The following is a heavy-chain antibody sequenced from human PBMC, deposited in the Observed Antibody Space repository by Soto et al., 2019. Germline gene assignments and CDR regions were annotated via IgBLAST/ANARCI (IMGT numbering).Heavy chain of an antibody. CDR2: ISGSGGST. CDR3: AKDSWGYGDFYAFDI. J-gene: IGHJ3*02. V-gene: IGHV3-23*01. CDR1: GFTFSSYA. Sequence: EVQLLESGEGLVQPGGSLRLSCAASGFTFSSYAMSWVRQAPGKGLEWVSVISGSGGSTYYADSVKGRFTVSRDNSKNTLYLQMSSLRAEDTAVYYCAKDSWGYGDFYAFDIWGQGTMVTVSS. D-gene: IGHD4-17*01.